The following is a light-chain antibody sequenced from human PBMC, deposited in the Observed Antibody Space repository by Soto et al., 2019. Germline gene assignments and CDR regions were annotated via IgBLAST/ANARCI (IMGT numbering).Light chain of an antibody. J-gene: IGLJ1*01. V-gene: IGLV4-60*02. CDR1: SGHSSYI. Sequence: QSVLTQSSSASASLGSSVKLTCTLSSGHSSYIIAWHQQQPGKAPRYLMKLEGSGSYNKGSGVPDPFSGSSSGADRYLTISNLQFEDEADYYCETWVSNTYVFGTGTKLTVL. CDR2: LEGSGSY. CDR3: ETWVSNTYV.